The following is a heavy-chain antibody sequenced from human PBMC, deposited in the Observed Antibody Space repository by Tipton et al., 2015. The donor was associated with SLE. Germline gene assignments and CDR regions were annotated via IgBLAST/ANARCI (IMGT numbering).Heavy chain of an antibody. D-gene: IGHD2-8*01. V-gene: IGHV4-34*01. J-gene: IGHJ4*02. CDR3: SRFRGVRNYFDY. Sequence: TLSLTCEVYGGSFSGYYWSWIRQSPEKGLEGIGEINYSGSTKYNPSLKSRVTISVDASKNQFSLKMNFMTAADTAVYYCSRFRGVRNYFDYWGQGIPVTVSS. CDR1: GGSFSGYY. CDR2: INYSGST.